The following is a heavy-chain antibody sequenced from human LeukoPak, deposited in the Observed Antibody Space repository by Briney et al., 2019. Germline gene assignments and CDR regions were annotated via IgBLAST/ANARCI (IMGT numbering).Heavy chain of an antibody. CDR2: IYTSGST. D-gene: IGHD2-2*01. CDR1: GGSISSYY. Sequence: PSKTLSLTCTVSGGSISSYYWSWIRQPPGKGLEWIGYIYTSGSTNYNPSLKSRVTISVDTSKNQFSLKLSSVIAADTAVYYCARQLHAGIRAFDIWGQGTMVTVSS. CDR3: ARQLHAGIRAFDI. V-gene: IGHV4-4*09. J-gene: IGHJ3*02.